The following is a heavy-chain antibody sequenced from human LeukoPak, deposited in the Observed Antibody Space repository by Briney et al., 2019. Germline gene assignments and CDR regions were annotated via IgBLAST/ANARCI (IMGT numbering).Heavy chain of an antibody. V-gene: IGHV3-11*01. Sequence: GGSLRLSCAASGFTFSDYYMSWIRQAPGKGLKWVAYISSSGRTIYYADSVQGRFTISRDNAKNSVYLQMNSLRAEDTAVYYCARGGAGATVTWGNFDYWGQGTLVTVSS. CDR3: ARGGAGATVTWGNFDY. CDR2: ISSSGRTI. D-gene: IGHD4-17*01. CDR1: GFTFSDYY. J-gene: IGHJ4*02.